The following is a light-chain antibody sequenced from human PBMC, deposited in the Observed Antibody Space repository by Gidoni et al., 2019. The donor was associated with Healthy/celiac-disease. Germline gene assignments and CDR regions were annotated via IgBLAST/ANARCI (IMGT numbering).Light chain of an antibody. CDR3: MAIFT. J-gene: IGKJ3*01. V-gene: IGKV2-28*01. CDR2: LGS. Sequence: DIVMTQSPLSLPVTPGEPASISCRSSQSLLHSNGYNYLDWYLQKPGQSPQLLIYLGSNRASGVPDRFSGSGSGTDFTLKISRVEAEDVGVYYCMAIFTFXPXTKVDIK. CDR1: QSLLHSNGYNY.